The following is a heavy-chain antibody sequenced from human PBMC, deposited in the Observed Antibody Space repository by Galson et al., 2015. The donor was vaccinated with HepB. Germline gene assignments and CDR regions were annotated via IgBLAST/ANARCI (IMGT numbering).Heavy chain of an antibody. Sequence: SLRLSCAASGFTFGSDWMSWVRQAPGRGLEWVSIIYSGGSTYYTDSVMGRFTISRDNSQNTLYLQMNSLRAEDTAVYYCARWRDGHNSLMDVWGQGTTVTVSS. CDR1: GFTFGSDW. CDR3: ARWRDGHNSLMDV. D-gene: IGHD5-24*01. V-gene: IGHV3-53*01. J-gene: IGHJ6*02. CDR2: IYSGGST.